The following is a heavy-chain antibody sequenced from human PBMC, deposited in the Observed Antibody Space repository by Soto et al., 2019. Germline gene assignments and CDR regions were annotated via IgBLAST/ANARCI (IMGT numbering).Heavy chain of an antibody. V-gene: IGHV1-69*13. D-gene: IGHD6-13*01. J-gene: IGHJ4*02. CDR1: GGTFSSYA. Sequence: SVKVSCKASGGTFSSYAISWVRQAPGQGLEWMGGIIPIFGTANYAQKFQGRVTITADESTSTAYMELSSLRSEDTAVYYCARVVAAAAGSYYFGYWGQGTLVTVSS. CDR2: IIPIFGTA. CDR3: ARVVAAAAGSYYFGY.